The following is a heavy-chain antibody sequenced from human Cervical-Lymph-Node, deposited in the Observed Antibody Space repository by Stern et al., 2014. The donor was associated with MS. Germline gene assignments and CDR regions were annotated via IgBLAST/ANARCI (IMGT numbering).Heavy chain of an antibody. J-gene: IGHJ6*02. CDR3: MGVGDAMHV. V-gene: IGHV3-30*03. CDR1: GFTLVNSG. Sequence: QVQLVESGGGVVQPGRSLTLSCAASGFTLVNSGMHWVRQAPGQGLEWVAVMSFVGGNRKYGDTVKGRFTMSRDTATNTGFMQMYALRPEDTAVYYCMGVGDAMHVWGQGTTVIVSS. CDR2: MSFVGGNR.